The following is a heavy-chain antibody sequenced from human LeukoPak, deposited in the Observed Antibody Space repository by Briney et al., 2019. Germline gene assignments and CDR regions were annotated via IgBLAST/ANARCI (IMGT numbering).Heavy chain of an antibody. CDR2: INNDGSTT. CDR3: ARVSGPGMNEYFHL. V-gene: IGHV3-74*01. Sequence: GGSLRLSCAASGFTFSEAWMHWVRQAPGKGLVWVSRINNDGSTTRYADSVKGRFTISRDYAKNTLYLQMNGLRAEDTAVYYCARVSGPGMNEYFHLWGQGTLVTVSS. CDR1: GFTFSEAW. D-gene: IGHD3-10*01. J-gene: IGHJ1*01.